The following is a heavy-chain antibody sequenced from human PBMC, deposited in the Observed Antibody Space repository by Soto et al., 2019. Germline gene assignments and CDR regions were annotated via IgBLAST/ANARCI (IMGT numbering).Heavy chain of an antibody. CDR2: IYYSGYT. CDR1: GDSTTSDAYY. CDR3: VSGTSFYDVLTGYYVDRWFDP. V-gene: IGHV4-39*01. Sequence: QLQLRESGPGLVKPSETLSLTCSVSGDSTTSDAYYWGWIRQPPGKGLEWLGSIYYSGYTYYNPSLKSRVTISGDRSRNQFSLNLRSVTAADTAVYYCVSGTSFYDVLTGYYVDRWFDPWGQGTLVTVSS. D-gene: IGHD3-9*01. J-gene: IGHJ5*02.